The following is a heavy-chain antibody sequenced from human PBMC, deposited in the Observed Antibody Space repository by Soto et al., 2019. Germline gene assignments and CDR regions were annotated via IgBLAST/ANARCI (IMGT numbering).Heavy chain of an antibody. V-gene: IGHV3-30*03. CDR3: ARYSGKYQGPIDY. CDR1: GFTFSHYG. CDR2: ISYDGGNK. D-gene: IGHD1-26*01. J-gene: IGHJ4*02. Sequence: QVQLVESGGGVVQPGRSLRLSCAASGFTFSHYGIHWVRQAPGKGLEWLAVISYDGGNKHYADSVKGRFTVSRDNSKNTLYLQMNSLIAEDTAVYFCARYSGKYQGPIDYWGQGTLVTVSS.